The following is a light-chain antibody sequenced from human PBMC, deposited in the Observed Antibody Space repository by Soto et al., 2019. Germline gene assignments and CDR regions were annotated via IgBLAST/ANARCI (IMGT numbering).Light chain of an antibody. V-gene: IGLV2-14*02. Sequence: QSALTQPASVSGSPGQSITISCTGTSSNVGSYDLVSWYQQHPGKAPKLLIYEVSNRPSGVSNRFSASKSGNTASLTISGLQAEDEADYYCSSYTSLSTVVFGGGTKLTVL. CDR3: SSYTSLSTVV. CDR1: SSNVGSYDL. CDR2: EVS. J-gene: IGLJ2*01.